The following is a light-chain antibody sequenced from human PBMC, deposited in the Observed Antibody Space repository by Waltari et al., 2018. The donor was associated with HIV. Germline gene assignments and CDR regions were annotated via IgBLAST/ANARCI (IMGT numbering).Light chain of an antibody. J-gene: IGLJ2*01. Sequence: QSVLTQPPSASGTPGQRVTISCSGSSSNIGSHYVYWSQHLPGTTPNLLIYRDTQRPSSVPDRFSGSKSGTSASLAISGLRSEDEADYYCAAWDDSLSPHVVFGAGTKLTVL. V-gene: IGLV1-47*01. CDR1: SSNIGSHY. CDR2: RDT. CDR3: AAWDDSLSPHVV.